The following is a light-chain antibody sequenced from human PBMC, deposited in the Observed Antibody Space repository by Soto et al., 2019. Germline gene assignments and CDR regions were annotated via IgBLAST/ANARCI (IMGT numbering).Light chain of an antibody. V-gene: IGLV2-14*01. CDR3: SSYTSSSTRV. CDR2: DVS. CDR1: SSDVGGYNY. J-gene: IGLJ2*01. Sequence: QSALTQPASVSGSPGQSITISCTGTSSDVGGYNYVSWYQQHPGKAPKLMIYDVSNRPSWVSNRFSGSKSGNTASLTISGLQAEDEADYYCSSYTSSSTRVFGGGTKLTV.